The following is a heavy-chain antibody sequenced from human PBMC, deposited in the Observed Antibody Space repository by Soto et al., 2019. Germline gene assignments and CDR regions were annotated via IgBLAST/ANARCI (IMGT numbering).Heavy chain of an antibody. CDR2: IYPADSDT. D-gene: IGHD3-22*01. J-gene: IGHJ6*02. CDR3: LRLPQSTTGYYDPPYGMDV. CDR1: GYSFPSQW. V-gene: IGHV5-51*01. Sequence: VESLKISCKGSGYSFPSQWLGWVRQTPGKGWPWMGRIYPADSDTRYRPSFQGQVIISADKSIRAAYLERSSLKASDSAMYYCLRLPQSTTGYYDPPYGMDVLVQGTTVTASS.